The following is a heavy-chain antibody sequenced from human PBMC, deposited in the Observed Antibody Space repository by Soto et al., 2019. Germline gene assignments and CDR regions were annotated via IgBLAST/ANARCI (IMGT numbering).Heavy chain of an antibody. CDR1: GFTVSSNY. Sequence: GGSLRLSCAASGFTVSSNYMSWVRQAPGKGLEWVSVIYSGGSTYYADSVKGRFTISRDNSKNTLYLQMNSLRAEDTAVYYCASRVDCSGGSCYHPHFDYWGQGTLVTVSS. CDR2: IYSGGST. V-gene: IGHV3-66*01. CDR3: ASRVDCSGGSCYHPHFDY. D-gene: IGHD2-15*01. J-gene: IGHJ4*02.